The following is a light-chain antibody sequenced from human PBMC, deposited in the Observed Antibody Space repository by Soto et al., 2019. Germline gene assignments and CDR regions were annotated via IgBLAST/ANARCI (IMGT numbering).Light chain of an antibody. CDR2: YDS. J-gene: IGLJ3*02. V-gene: IGLV3-21*01. CDR1: NIGSKS. CDR3: QLWDISSPHVV. Sequence: SYELTQPPSVSVAPGKTASVACGGSNIGSKSVHWYQKKSGQAPVLVMYYDSDRPSGIPERFSGSNSGYTATLTISRVDAGDEAGYYRQLWDISSPHVVFGGGTNLTVL.